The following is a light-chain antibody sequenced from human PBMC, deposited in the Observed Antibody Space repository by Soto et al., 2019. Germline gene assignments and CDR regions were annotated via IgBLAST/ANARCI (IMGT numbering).Light chain of an antibody. V-gene: IGKV4-1*01. CDR1: QSVLYSSNNKNY. Sequence: DIVMTPSPDSLAVSLGERATINCKSSQSVLYSSNNKNYLAWYQQKPGQPPKLLIYWASTRESGVPDRFSGSGSGTDFTLTISSLQAEDVAVYYCQQYYSNPWTCGQATKVDIK. J-gene: IGKJ1*01. CDR3: QQYYSNPWT. CDR2: WAS.